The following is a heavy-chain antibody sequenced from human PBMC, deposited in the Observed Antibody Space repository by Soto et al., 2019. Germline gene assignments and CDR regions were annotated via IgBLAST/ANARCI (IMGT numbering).Heavy chain of an antibody. CDR2: IIPVFGTG. Sequence: QVQLVQSGAEVKKPGSSVKVSCKASGGTFSSYAISWVRQAPGQGLEWMGGIIPVFGTGIYAQKFQGRVTITADKSTNTAYMELSSLRSEDTAVYFCARVGGTGGYTYGLDYWGQGTLVNVSS. CDR1: GGTFSSYA. CDR3: ARVGGTGGYTYGLDY. V-gene: IGHV1-69*06. J-gene: IGHJ4*02. D-gene: IGHD5-18*01.